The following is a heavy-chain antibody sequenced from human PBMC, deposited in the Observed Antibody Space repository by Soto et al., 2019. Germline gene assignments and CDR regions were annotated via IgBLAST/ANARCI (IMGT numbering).Heavy chain of an antibody. V-gene: IGHV3-43*01. CDR3: AKDICGGDCYYYYYGMDV. CDR2: ISWDGGST. D-gene: IGHD2-21*02. CDR1: GFTFDDYT. J-gene: IGHJ6*02. Sequence: GGSLRLSCAASGFTFDDYTMHWVRQAPGKGLEWVSLISWDGGSTYYADSVKGRFTISRDNSKNSLYLQMNSLRTEDTALYYCAKDICGGDCYYYYYGMDVWGQGTTVTVSS.